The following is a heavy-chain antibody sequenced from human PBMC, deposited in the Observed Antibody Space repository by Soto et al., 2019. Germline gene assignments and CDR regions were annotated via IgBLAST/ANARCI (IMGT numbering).Heavy chain of an antibody. D-gene: IGHD3-3*01. V-gene: IGHV1-69*13. J-gene: IGHJ4*02. CDR3: ARTARDGEQSGVGYFDY. Sequence: ASVKVSCKASGGTFSSYAISWVRQAPGQGLEWMGGIIPIFGTANYAQKFQGRVTITADESTSTAYMELSSLRSEDTAVYYCARTARDGEQSGVGYFDYWGQGTLVTVSS. CDR2: IIPIFGTA. CDR1: GGTFSSYA.